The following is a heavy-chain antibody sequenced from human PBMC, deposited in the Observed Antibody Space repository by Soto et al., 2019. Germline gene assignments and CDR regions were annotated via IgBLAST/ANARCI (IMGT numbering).Heavy chain of an antibody. J-gene: IGHJ4*02. CDR1: GYTFTSYY. V-gene: IGHV1-46*01. CDR3: ERLGLVGDNDY. D-gene: IGHD2-15*01. CDR2: INPSGGST. Sequence: QVQLVQSGAEVKKPGASVKVSCKASGYTFTSYYMHWVRQAPGQGLEWMGIINPSGGSTSYAQKFQGRVTMTRDTTKSTVYMELSSLRSEDTAVYYCERLGLVGDNDYWGQGTLVTVSS.